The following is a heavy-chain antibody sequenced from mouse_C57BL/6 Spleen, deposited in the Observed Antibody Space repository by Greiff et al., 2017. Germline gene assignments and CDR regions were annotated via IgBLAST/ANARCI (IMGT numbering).Heavy chain of an antibody. V-gene: IGHV14-4*01. CDR1: GFNIKDDY. CDR3: TTRVHDYDDY. J-gene: IGHJ2*01. CDR2: IDPENGDT. D-gene: IGHD2-4*01. Sequence: VQLQQSGAELVRPGASVKLSCTASGFNIKDDYMHWVKQRPEQGLEWIGWIDPENGDTEYASKFQGKATITADTSSNTAYLQLSSLTSEDTAVYYCTTRVHDYDDYWGQGTTLTVSS.